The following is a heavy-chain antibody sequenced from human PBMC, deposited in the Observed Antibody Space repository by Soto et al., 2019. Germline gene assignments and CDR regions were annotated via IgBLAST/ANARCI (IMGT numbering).Heavy chain of an antibody. CDR2: IYYSGST. V-gene: IGHV4-39*01. CDR1: GGSISSSSYY. J-gene: IGHJ3*02. D-gene: IGHD3-10*01. Sequence: PSETLSLTCTVSGGSISSSSYYWGWIRQPPGKGLEWIGSIYYSGSTYYNPSLKSRVTISVDTSKNQFSLKLSSVTAADTAVYYCARWGGMVRGVIIAFDIWGQGTMVTVSS. CDR3: ARWGGMVRGVIIAFDI.